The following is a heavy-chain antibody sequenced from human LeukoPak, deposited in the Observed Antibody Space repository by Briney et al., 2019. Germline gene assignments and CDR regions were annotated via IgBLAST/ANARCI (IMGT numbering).Heavy chain of an antibody. CDR3: ARDLGKWDSSGLQPFDY. D-gene: IGHD6-19*01. CDR2: ISAYNGNT. Sequence: GASVKVCCKASGYTFTSCGISWVRQAPGQGLAWMRWISAYNGNTNYAQKLQGRVTMTTDTSTSTAYMEPRSLRSDDTAVYYCARDLGKWDSSGLQPFDYWGQGTLVTVSS. J-gene: IGHJ4*02. V-gene: IGHV1-18*01. CDR1: GYTFTSCG.